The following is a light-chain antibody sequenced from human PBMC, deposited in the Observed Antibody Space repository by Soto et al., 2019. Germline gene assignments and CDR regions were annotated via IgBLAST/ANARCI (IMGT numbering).Light chain of an antibody. CDR1: QSVGSNY. J-gene: IGKJ1*01. Sequence: EIVLTQSPDTLSLSPGEKATLSCRASQSVGSNYLAWYQQKPGQAPRLLIYGASSRAIGIPDRFSGSGSGTEFTLTISRLEPEDFAVFYCHHYGISPWTFGQGTEVEIK. CDR2: GAS. CDR3: HHYGISPWT. V-gene: IGKV3-20*01.